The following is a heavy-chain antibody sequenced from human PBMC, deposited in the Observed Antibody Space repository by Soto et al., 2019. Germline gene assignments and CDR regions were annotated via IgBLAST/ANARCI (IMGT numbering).Heavy chain of an antibody. J-gene: IGHJ4*02. CDR3: AKHPDY. V-gene: IGHV3-53*01. Sequence: GGSLRLSCAASGFTVSSNYMSWVRQAPGKGLEWVSVIYSDGRTLYADSVKGRFTISRDKSKNTLYLQLNGLRVDDTALYYCAKHPDYWGQGTLVTVSS. CDR1: GFTVSSNY. CDR2: IYSDGRT.